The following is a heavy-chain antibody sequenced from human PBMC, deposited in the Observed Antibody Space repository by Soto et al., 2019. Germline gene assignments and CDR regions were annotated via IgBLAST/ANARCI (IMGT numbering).Heavy chain of an antibody. CDR2: IIPILGIA. CDR3: ARERTGENKDAFDI. D-gene: IGHD7-27*01. V-gene: IGHV1-69*04. Sequence: ASVKVSCKASGGTFSSYTISWVRQAPGQGLEWMGRIIPILGIANYAQKFQGRVTITADKSTSTAYMELSSLRSEDTAVYYCARERTGENKDAFDIWGQGTMVTVSS. J-gene: IGHJ3*02. CDR1: GGTFSSYT.